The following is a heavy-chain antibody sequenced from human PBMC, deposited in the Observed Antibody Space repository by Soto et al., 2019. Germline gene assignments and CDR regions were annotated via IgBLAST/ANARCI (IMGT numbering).Heavy chain of an antibody. V-gene: IGHV1-18*01. CDR3: AREMAGLGGDYDY. Sequence: QVQLVQSGAEVKNPGASVKGSCKTSGYTFTKYGVGWVRQAPGQGLEWMGWISGSSGNANYAEKVQGRITLTTDTSTSTAYIELRSLRSDDTAVYYCAREMAGLGGDYDYWGKGTLVTVSS. CDR1: GYTFTKYG. CDR2: ISGSSGNA. J-gene: IGHJ4*02. D-gene: IGHD3-16*01.